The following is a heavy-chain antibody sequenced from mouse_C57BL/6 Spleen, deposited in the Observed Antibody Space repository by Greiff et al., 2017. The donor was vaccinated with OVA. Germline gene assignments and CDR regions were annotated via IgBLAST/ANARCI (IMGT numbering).Heavy chain of an antibody. CDR2: IDPSDSYT. CDR3: ASRGYDGDVY. CDR1: GYTFTSYW. Sequence: QVQLQQPGAELVKPGASVKLSCKASGYTFTSYWMQWVKQRPGQGLEWIGEIDPSDSYTNYNQKFKGKATLTVDTSSSTAYMQLSSLTSEDSAVYYCASRGYDGDVYWGQGTLVTVSA. D-gene: IGHD2-2*01. V-gene: IGHV1-50*01. J-gene: IGHJ3*01.